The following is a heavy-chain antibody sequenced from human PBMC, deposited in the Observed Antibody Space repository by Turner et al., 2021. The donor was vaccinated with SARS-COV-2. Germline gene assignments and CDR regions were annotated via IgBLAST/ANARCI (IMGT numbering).Heavy chain of an antibody. CDR2: ISSSGGTP. Sequence: EVHLLESVGGLVPPGGSLSLSCAATGFTFSNSAMSWVRQAPGKGLEWVSTISSSGGTPFYAASVKGRFTISRDNSKNTLYLQMNSLRAGDTALYHGANVGSYFFDYWGQGTLVTVSS. CDR3: ANVGSYFFDY. J-gene: IGHJ4*02. D-gene: IGHD3-10*01. V-gene: IGHV3-23*01. CDR1: GFTFSNSA.